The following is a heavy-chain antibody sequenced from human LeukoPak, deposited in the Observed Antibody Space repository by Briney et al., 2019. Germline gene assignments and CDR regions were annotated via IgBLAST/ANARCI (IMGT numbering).Heavy chain of an antibody. D-gene: IGHD2-15*01. J-gene: IGHJ4*02. CDR2: ISNNGGYT. CDR1: GFTFSSSA. V-gene: IGHV3-23*01. Sequence: PGGSLRLSCAASGFTFSSSAMSWVRQAPGKGLEWVSAISNNGGYTYYADSVQGRFTISRDNSKSTLCLQMNSLRAEDTAVYYCAKQLGYCSDCSCYFPYWGQGTLVTVSS. CDR3: AKQLGYCSDCSCYFPY.